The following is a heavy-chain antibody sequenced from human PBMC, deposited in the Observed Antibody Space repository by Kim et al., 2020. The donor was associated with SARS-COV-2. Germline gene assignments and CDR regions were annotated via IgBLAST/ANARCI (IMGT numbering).Heavy chain of an antibody. Sequence: SETLSLTCTVSGGSISSGSYYWSWIRQPAGKGLEWIGRIYTSGSTNYNPSLKSRVTISVDTSKNQFSLKLSSVTAADTAVYYCAIQVDCSSTSCHGENWFDPWGQGTLVTVSS. CDR1: GGSISSGSYY. CDR3: AIQVDCSSTSCHGENWFDP. D-gene: IGHD2-2*01. V-gene: IGHV4-61*02. J-gene: IGHJ5*02. CDR2: IYTSGST.